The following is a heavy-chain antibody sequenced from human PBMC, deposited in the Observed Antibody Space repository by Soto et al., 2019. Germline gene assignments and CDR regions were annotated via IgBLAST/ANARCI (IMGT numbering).Heavy chain of an antibody. CDR2: ISYDGSNK. Sequence: LRLSCAASGFTFSSYAMHWVRQAPGKGLEWVAVISYDGSNKYYADSVKGRFTISRDNSKNTLYLQMNSLRAEDTAVYYCARPLEPGAFDIWGQGTMVTVSS. CDR1: GFTFSSYA. J-gene: IGHJ3*02. V-gene: IGHV3-30-3*01. CDR3: ARPLEPGAFDI. D-gene: IGHD2-2*01.